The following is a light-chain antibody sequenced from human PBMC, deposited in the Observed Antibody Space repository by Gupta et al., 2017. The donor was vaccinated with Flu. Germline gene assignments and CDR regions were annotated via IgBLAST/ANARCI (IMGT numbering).Light chain of an antibody. V-gene: IGKV6-21*01. Sequence: PDFQSVTPKEKVTITCLASQTIGRHLNWYQLEPDQSPKLLIKYASQSGSGVPSTFSGSGFGTNFTLTINRLEAEDAATYYFRQCDSLPRTFGERTKMDIK. J-gene: IGKJ2*01. CDR2: YAS. CDR1: QTIGRH. CDR3: RQCDSLPRT.